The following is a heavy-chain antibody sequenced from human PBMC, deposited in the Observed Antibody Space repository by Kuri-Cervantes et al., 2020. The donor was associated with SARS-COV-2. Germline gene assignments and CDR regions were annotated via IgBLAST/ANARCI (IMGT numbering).Heavy chain of an antibody. J-gene: IGHJ4*02. D-gene: IGHD6-13*01. V-gene: IGHV4-34*01. CDR1: GGSFSGYY. Sequence: SQTLSLTCAVYGGSFSGYYWSWIRQPPGKGLEWIGEINHSGSTNYNPSLKSRVTISVDTSKNQFSLKLSSVTAADTAVYYCARGLVPGITDYWGQGTLVTVSS. CDR3: ARGLVPGITDY. CDR2: INHSGST.